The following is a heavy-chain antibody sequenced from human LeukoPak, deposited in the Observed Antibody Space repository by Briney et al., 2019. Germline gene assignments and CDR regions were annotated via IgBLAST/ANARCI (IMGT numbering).Heavy chain of an antibody. CDR3: AREDNIVGAALLDY. CDR1: GFTVSSNY. V-gene: IGHV3-53*01. D-gene: IGHD1-26*01. Sequence: PGGSLRLSCAASGFTVSSNYMSWVRQAPGKGLEWVSVIYSGGSTYYADSVKGRFTISRDNSKNTLYLQMNSLRAEDTAVYYCAREDNIVGAALLDYWGQGTLVTVSS. CDR2: IYSGGST. J-gene: IGHJ4*02.